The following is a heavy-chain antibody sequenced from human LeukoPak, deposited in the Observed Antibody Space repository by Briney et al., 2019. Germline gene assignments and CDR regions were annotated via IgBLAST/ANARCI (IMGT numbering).Heavy chain of an antibody. Sequence: GGSLRLSCTASGFTFGDYAMTWVRRAPGKGLEWVGFIRSKIYGGTPEYAASMKGRFTISRDDSKGVAYLQMNSLKTEDTAVYYCTRDQTPYYWGQGTLVTVSS. J-gene: IGHJ4*02. V-gene: IGHV3-49*04. CDR3: TRDQTPYY. CDR2: IRSKIYGGTP. CDR1: GFTFGDYA.